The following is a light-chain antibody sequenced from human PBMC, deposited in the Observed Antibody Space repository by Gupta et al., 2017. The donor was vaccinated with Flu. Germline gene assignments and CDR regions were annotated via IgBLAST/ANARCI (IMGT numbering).Light chain of an antibody. J-gene: IGLJ2*01. V-gene: IGLV2-14*01. CDR1: SSDVGGYNY. CDR3: SSYTSSSTLV. CDR2: EVS. Sequence: QSALTQPASASGSPGPSITISCTGTSSDVGGYNYVSWYQQHPGKAPKLMIYEVSNRPSGVSNRFSGSKSGNTASLTISGLQAEDEADYYCSSYTSSSTLVFGGGTKLTVL.